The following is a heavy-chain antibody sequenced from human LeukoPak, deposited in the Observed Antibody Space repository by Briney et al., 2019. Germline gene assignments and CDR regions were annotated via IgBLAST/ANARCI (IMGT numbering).Heavy chain of an antibody. CDR2: IYSGGTT. V-gene: IGHV3-53*01. CDR3: AKTYGGGHLAYFDH. J-gene: IGHJ4*02. CDR1: GFTVSNNY. D-gene: IGHD1-26*01. Sequence: GGSLRLSCAASGFTVSNNYMTWVRQAPGKGLEWVSVIYSGGTTYYADSVKGRFTVPRDNSKNTLYIHMNSLRVEDTAVYYCAKTYGGGHLAYFDHWGQGTLVTVAS.